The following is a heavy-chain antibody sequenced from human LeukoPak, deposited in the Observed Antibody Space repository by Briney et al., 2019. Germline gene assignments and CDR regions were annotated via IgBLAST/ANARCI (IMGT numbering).Heavy chain of an antibody. CDR1: GFPFSSHA. Sequence: GGSLRLSCAASGFPFSSHAMSWVRQPPGKGLEWVAAISNGKTYYADSVRGRFAISRDNSKNTLYLQMNSLRAEDTAVYYCAKDPPLSIVVVPAATGFVSWGQGTLVTVSS. V-gene: IGHV3-23*01. CDR3: AKDPPLSIVVVPAATGFVS. J-gene: IGHJ5*01. D-gene: IGHD2-2*01. CDR2: ISNGKT.